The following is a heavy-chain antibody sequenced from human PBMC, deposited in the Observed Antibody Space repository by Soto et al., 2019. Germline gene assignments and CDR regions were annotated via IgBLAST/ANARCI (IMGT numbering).Heavy chain of an antibody. D-gene: IGHD3-3*01. CDR3: ARSGYDYWRGPVPSPAY. Sequence: SATLSRTWTVSGSISTYYLMCVIQPRGKGLEWIGYISYSGTTNYSPSLENRVTISIATSKKQLSLKLSSVTTADTAVYYCARSGYDYWRGPVPSPAYWRRGTLVTV. CDR2: ISYSGTT. V-gene: IGHV4-59*01. J-gene: IGHJ4*02. CDR1: GSISTYY.